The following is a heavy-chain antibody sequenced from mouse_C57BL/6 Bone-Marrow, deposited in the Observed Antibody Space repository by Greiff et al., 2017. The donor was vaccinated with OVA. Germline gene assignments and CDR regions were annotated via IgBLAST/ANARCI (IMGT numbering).Heavy chain of an antibody. V-gene: IGHV2-4*01. Sequence: QVQLQQSGPGLVQPSQSLSITCTVSGFSLTSYGVHWVRQPPGKGLEGLGVIWSGGSTDYTAAFISRLSISKDKSKSQVFFKRNSLQADDTAIYYGAKSLYELGYFDYWGQGTTLTVSS. CDR3: AKSLYELGYFDY. D-gene: IGHD2-3*01. CDR1: GFSLTSYG. J-gene: IGHJ2*01. CDR2: IWSGGST.